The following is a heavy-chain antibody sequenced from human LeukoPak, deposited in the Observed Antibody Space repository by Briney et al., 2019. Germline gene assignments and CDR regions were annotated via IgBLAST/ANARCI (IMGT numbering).Heavy chain of an antibody. CDR2: INHGGST. D-gene: IGHD1-26*01. V-gene: IGHV4-34*01. J-gene: IGHJ4*02. Sequence: SETLSLTCAVYGGSFSGYYWSWIRQPPGKGLEWIGEINHGGSTNYNPSLKSRVTISVDTSKNQFSLKLSSVTAADTAVYYCARRAGAYDYWGQGTLVTVSS. CDR1: GGSFSGYY. CDR3: ARRAGAYDY.